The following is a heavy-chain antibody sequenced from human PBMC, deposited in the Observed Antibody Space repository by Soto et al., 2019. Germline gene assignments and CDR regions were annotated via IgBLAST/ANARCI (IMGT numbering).Heavy chain of an antibody. CDR2: IYYSGST. CDR3: ARPDYGDYVRWFDP. J-gene: IGHJ5*02. D-gene: IGHD4-17*01. V-gene: IGHV4-39*01. Sequence: SETLSLXCTVSGGSISSSSYYWGWIRQPPGKGLEWIGSIYYSGSTYYNPSLKSRVTISVDTSKNQFSLKLSSVTAADTAVYYCARPDYGDYVRWFDPWGQGTLVTVSS. CDR1: GGSISSSSYY.